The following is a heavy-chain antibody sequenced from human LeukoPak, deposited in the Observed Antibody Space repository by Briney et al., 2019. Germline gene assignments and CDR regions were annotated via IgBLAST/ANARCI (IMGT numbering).Heavy chain of an antibody. CDR3: AKPIYGDYSYAFDI. CDR2: IYSDNT. D-gene: IGHD4-17*01. Sequence: PGGSLRLSCTVSGFTVSSNSMSWVRQAPGKGLEWVSFIYSDNTHYSDSVKGRFTISRDNSKNTLYLQMNSLRAEDTAVYYCAKPIYGDYSYAFDIWGQGTMVTVSS. J-gene: IGHJ3*02. V-gene: IGHV3-66*03. CDR1: GFTVSSNS.